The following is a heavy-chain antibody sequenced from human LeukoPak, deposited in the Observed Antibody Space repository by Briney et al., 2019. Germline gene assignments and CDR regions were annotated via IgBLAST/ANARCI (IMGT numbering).Heavy chain of an antibody. Sequence: PGGSPRLSCAASGFTFSSYAMSWVRQAPGKGLEWVSIISGSGDNTYYADSMKGRFTISRDNSKNTLYLQMNSLRAEDTAVYYCAKAHSSSWYYFDYWGQGTLVTVSS. J-gene: IGHJ4*02. D-gene: IGHD6-13*01. CDR1: GFTFSSYA. V-gene: IGHV3-23*01. CDR2: ISGSGDNT. CDR3: AKAHSSSWYYFDY.